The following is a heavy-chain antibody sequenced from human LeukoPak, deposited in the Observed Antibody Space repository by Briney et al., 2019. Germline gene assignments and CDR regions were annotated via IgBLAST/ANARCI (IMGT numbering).Heavy chain of an antibody. CDR2: ISWNSGSI. V-gene: IGHV3-9*01. J-gene: IGHJ6*03. CDR1: GFTFDEYA. Sequence: GRSLRLSCAGSGFTFDEYAMHWVRQAPGKGLEWVSGISWNSGSIAYADSVKGRFTISRDNAKNLLFLQMSSLRAADTALYYCVKGHCSSSSCFPNYYYYMDVWSTGTTVTVSS. D-gene: IGHD2-15*01. CDR3: VKGHCSSSSCFPNYYYYMDV.